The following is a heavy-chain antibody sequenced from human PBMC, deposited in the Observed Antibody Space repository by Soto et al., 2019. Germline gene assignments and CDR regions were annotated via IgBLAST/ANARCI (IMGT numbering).Heavy chain of an antibody. D-gene: IGHD4-4*01. CDR1: GFTFSSYA. J-gene: IGHJ6*02. CDR2: ISASGGST. CDR3: ATLSLYSNYYYYGMDV. Sequence: EVQLLESGGGLVQPGGSLRLSCAASGFTFSSYAMSWVRQAPGKGLEWVSAISASGGSTYYADSVKGRFTISRDNSKNTLYLQMNSLRAEDTAVYYCATLSLYSNYYYYGMDVWGQGTTVAVSS. V-gene: IGHV3-23*01.